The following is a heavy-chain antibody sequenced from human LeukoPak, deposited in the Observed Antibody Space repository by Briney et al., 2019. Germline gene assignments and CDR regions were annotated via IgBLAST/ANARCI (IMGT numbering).Heavy chain of an antibody. CDR1: GFTFSSYS. CDR3: ARELGYYYDSIGY. D-gene: IGHD3-22*01. V-gene: IGHV3-21*01. J-gene: IGHJ4*02. CDR2: ISSSSSYI. Sequence: GGSLRLSCAASGFTFSSYSMNWVRQAPGKGLEWVSSISSSSSYICYADSVKGRFTISRDNAKNSLYLQMNSLRAEDTAVYYCARELGYYYDSIGYWGQGTLVTVSS.